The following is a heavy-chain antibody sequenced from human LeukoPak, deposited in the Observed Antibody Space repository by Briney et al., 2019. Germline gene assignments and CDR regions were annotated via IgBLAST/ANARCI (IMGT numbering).Heavy chain of an antibody. CDR3: ARSVYYDSSGYYYSDAFDI. J-gene: IGHJ3*02. CDR1: GYTFTIYD. V-gene: IGHV1-8*01. CDR2: MNPNSGNT. Sequence: WASVKVSFKASGYTFTIYDINWVRQATGQGLEWMGWMNPNSGNTGYAQKFQGRVTMTRNTSISTAYMELSSLRSEDTAVYYCARSVYYDSSGYYYSDAFDIWGQGTMVTVSS. D-gene: IGHD3-22*01.